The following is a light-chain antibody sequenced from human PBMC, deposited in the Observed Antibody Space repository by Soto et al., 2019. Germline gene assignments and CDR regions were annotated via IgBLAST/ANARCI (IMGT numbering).Light chain of an antibody. CDR3: SSDTSSSTLV. CDR2: EVS. V-gene: IGLV2-14*01. CDR1: SSDVGGYNY. J-gene: IGLJ2*01. Sequence: QSALTQPPSVSGSPGQSITISCTGTSSDVGGYNYVSWYQQHPGKAPKLMISEVSNRPSGVANRFAGSKSGNTASLTISGLQAEDEDDYYCSSDTSSSTLVFGGGTKLTVL.